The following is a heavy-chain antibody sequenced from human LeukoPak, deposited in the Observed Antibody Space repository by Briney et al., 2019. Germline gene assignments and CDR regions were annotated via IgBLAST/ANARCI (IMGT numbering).Heavy chain of an antibody. V-gene: IGHV4-39*07. CDR1: GGSISSSSYY. D-gene: IGHD1-7*01. CDR2: IYYSGGT. J-gene: IGHJ6*03. CDR3: ARDGRLGTAYYYYYYMDV. Sequence: PSETLSLTCTVSGGSISSSSYYWGWIRQPPGKGLEWIGSIYYSGGTYYNPSLKSRVTISVDTSKNQFSLKLSSVTAADTAVYYCARDGRLGTAYYYYYYMDVWGKGTTVTVSS.